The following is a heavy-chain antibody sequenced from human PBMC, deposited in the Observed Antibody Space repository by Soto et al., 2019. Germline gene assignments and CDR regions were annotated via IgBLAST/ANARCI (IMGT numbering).Heavy chain of an antibody. CDR1: GFTFSSSA. D-gene: IGHD3-3*01. J-gene: IGHJ4*02. CDR3: ARGVSISAPGCGPYY. CDR2: IDVGSANA. Sequence: GASVKVSCKTSGFTFSSSAVHWVRQARGHRLQWIGWIDVGSANANYAQMLQERVTISRDMSTSTAYMELSSLRPEETAVYYCARGVSISAPGCGPYYWCQGTLVTVS. V-gene: IGHV1-58*01.